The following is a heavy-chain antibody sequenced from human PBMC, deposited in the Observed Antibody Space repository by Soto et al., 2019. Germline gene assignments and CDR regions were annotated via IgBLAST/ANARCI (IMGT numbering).Heavy chain of an antibody. V-gene: IGHV1-69*13. J-gene: IGHJ4*02. CDR1: GGTFSSYA. D-gene: IGHD2-21*01. CDR3: AAESAYGGNPLAFLY. Sequence: ASVKVSCKASGGTFSSYAISWVRQAPGQGLDWMGGIIPFFNTPNYAQKFQGRVTITADESTSTAYMDLSSLRSEDTAMYYCAAESAYGGNPLAFLYWGQGTLVTVSS. CDR2: IIPFFNTP.